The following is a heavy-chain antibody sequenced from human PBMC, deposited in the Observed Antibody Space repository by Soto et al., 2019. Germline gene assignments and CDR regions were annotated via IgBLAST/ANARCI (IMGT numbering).Heavy chain of an antibody. D-gene: IGHD6-19*01. CDR3: VKDGSSGWPYFYDMDV. CDR1: GFTFSSYG. Sequence: GSLRLSCEASGFTFSSYGMHWVRQAPGKGLEWVAVISYDGRNKYYADAVKGRFTISRDNSKNTLYLQMSSLRAEDTAVYYCVKDGSSGWPYFYDMDVWGQGTTVTVAS. CDR2: ISYDGRNK. J-gene: IGHJ6*02. V-gene: IGHV3-30*18.